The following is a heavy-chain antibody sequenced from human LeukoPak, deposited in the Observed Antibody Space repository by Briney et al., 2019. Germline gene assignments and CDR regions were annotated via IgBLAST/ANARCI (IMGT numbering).Heavy chain of an antibody. CDR2: VRSKANSYAT. D-gene: IGHD3-22*01. Sequence: GGSLRLSCAASGFTFSGSLIHWVRQASGKGLEWVGLVRSKANSYATSYSATVKGRFTISRDDSKNTAYLQMNSLNTEDTAIYYCTSRDNYDSSYYMDVWGKGTTVTVSS. J-gene: IGHJ6*03. CDR1: GFTFSGSL. V-gene: IGHV3-73*01. CDR3: TSRDNYDSSYYMDV.